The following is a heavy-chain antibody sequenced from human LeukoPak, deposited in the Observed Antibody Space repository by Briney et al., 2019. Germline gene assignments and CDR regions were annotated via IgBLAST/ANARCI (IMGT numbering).Heavy chain of an antibody. V-gene: IGHV3-21*01. CDR1: GFTFSSYN. Sequence: GGSLRLSCAASGFTFSSYNMNWVRQAPGKGLEWVSSISSTSSYIYYADSVKGRFTISRDNAKNSLYLQMNSLRGEDTALYYCARVPHFRNYYDSSPYDYWGQGTLVTVSS. CDR2: ISSTSSYI. D-gene: IGHD3-22*01. J-gene: IGHJ4*02. CDR3: ARVPHFRNYYDSSPYDY.